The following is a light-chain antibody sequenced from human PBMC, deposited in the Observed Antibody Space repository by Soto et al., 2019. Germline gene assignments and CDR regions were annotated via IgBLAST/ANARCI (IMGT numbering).Light chain of an antibody. J-gene: IGLJ1*01. V-gene: IGLV2-14*01. CDR3: VSFTTAWTHV. CDR1: SSDIGAYNY. CDR2: EVS. Sequence: QSVLTQPASVSGSPGQSITISCTGSSSDIGAYNYVSWFQQYPGKAPKLIISEVSNRPSGVSNRFSGSKSGTAASLTISGLQTEDEADYFCVSFTTAWTHVFGTGTKVTVL.